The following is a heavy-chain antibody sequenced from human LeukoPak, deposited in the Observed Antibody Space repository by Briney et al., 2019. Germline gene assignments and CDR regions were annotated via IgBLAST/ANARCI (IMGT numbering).Heavy chain of an antibody. CDR1: GGSISSGGYY. CDR2: IYYSGST. J-gene: IGHJ4*02. D-gene: IGHD5-12*01. CDR3: ARAATTDYFDY. V-gene: IGHV4-31*03. Sequence: SETLSLTCTVSGGSISSGGYYGSWIRQHPGKGLEWIGYIYYSGSTYYNPSLKSRVTISVDTSKNQFSLKLSSVTAADTAVYYCARAATTDYFDYWGQGTLVTVSS.